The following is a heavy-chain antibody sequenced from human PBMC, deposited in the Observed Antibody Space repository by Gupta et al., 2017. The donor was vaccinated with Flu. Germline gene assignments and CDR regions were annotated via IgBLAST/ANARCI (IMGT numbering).Heavy chain of an antibody. J-gene: IGHJ4*02. CDR3: ARDHNWAIIL. CDR1: GFTLSGSH. CDR2: IGSGGNT. Sequence: ELQLVESGGGLVQPGGSLSLLCVVSGFTLSGSHFNWIRQAPAKGLEWIAYIGSGGNTEYADSVRCRFTISRDNARDSLFLQMNSLRDEDTALYYCARDHNWAIILWGQGAQVTVSS. V-gene: IGHV3-48*02. D-gene: IGHD1-20*01.